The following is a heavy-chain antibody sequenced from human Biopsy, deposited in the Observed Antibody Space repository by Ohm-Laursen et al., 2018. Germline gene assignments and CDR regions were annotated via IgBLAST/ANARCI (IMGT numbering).Heavy chain of an antibody. CDR1: GVSIRGYY. Sequence: TLSLTCAVSGVSIRGYYWSWVRRPAGRGLEWIGRVYVGGSNNYNPSLRSRVSLSVDTSTNQFSLMLIGVTAADTAVYYCVSIFHTNNERRPFDMWGQGTMVAVS. CDR2: VYVGGSN. CDR3: VSIFHTNNERRPFDM. J-gene: IGHJ3*02. V-gene: IGHV4-4*07. D-gene: IGHD2-21*01.